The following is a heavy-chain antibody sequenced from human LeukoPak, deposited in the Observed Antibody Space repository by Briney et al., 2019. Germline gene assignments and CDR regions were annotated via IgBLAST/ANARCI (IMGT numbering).Heavy chain of an antibody. D-gene: IGHD3-10*01. Sequence: SETLSLTCAVSGYSISSGYYWGWIRQPPGKGLEWVGSIYHSGSTYYNPSLKSRVTISVDTSKNQFSLKQSSVTATDTAVYYCARLWGVTRVRGVIITGWFDRWGQGTLVTVSS. J-gene: IGHJ5*02. CDR1: GYSISSGYY. CDR3: ARLWGVTRVRGVIITGWFDR. CDR2: IYHSGST. V-gene: IGHV4-38-2*01.